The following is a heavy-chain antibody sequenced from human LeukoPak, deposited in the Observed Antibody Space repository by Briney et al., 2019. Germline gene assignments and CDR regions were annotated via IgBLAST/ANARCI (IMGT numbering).Heavy chain of an antibody. V-gene: IGHV1-69*05. D-gene: IGHD5-24*01. CDR2: IIPIFGTA. CDR1: GGTFSSYA. CDR3: ARSRDGATPTFDY. J-gene: IGHJ4*02. Sequence: SVKVSCKASGGTFSSYAISWVRQAPGQGLEWMGGIIPIFGTANYAQKFQGRVTITTDESTSTAYMELSSLRSDDTAVYCCARSRDGATPTFDYWGQGTLVTVSS.